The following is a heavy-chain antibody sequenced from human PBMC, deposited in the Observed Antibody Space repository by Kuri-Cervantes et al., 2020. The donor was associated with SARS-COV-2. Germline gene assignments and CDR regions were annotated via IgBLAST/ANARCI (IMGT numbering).Heavy chain of an antibody. CDR3: AGDFSGGQLLSGWSRQTYYYYYYMDV. J-gene: IGHJ6*03. Sequence: GESLKISCKVSGYTLTELSMHWVRQAPGKGLEWMGGFDPEDGETIYAQKFQGRVTMTEDTSTDTAYMELSSLRSEDTAVYYCAGDFSGGQLLSGWSRQTYYYYYYMDVWGKGTTVTVSS. V-gene: IGHV1-24*01. CDR2: FDPEDGET. D-gene: IGHD2-2*01. CDR1: GYTLTELS.